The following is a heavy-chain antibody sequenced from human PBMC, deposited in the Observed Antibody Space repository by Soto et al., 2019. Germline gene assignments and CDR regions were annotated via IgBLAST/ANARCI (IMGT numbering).Heavy chain of an antibody. J-gene: IGHJ6*02. CDR1: GGSFSGYY. Sequence: QVQLQQWGAGLLKPSETLSLTCAVYGGSFSGYYWSWIRQPPGKGLEWIGEINHSGSTNYSPSLKSRVTISVDTSKNQFSLKLSSVTAADTAVYYCARNPRYYYYGMDVWGQGTTVTVSS. V-gene: IGHV4-34*01. CDR3: ARNPRYYYYGMDV. CDR2: INHSGST.